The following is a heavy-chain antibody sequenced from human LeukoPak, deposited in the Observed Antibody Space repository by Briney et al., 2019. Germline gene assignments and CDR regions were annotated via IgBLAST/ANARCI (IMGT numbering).Heavy chain of an antibody. D-gene: IGHD1-26*01. Sequence: GASVKVSCKVPGYMLTEVSIHWVRQAPGKGLEGMGSFDPDDGETIYARKFQGRLSMTEDTSAATAYMELSSLRSEDTAVYFCAAERELISWGQGTLVTVSS. CDR3: AAERELIS. CDR2: FDPDDGET. J-gene: IGHJ5*02. CDR1: GYMLTEVS. V-gene: IGHV1-24*01.